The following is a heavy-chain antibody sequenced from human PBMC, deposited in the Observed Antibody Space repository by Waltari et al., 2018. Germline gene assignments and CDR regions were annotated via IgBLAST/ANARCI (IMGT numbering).Heavy chain of an antibody. CDR3: AGERAGTYYFEF. J-gene: IGHJ4*02. V-gene: IGHV1-46*01. CDR1: GYTFTTYN. CDR2: INPNDGKV. Sequence: QVQLVQSGAEVKRPGASVTVSCKPSGYTFTTYNIHWVRQAPGRGLGWVGIINPNDGKVNYAQKFRGRLTMTRDTSTSTVYMELYSLRSEDTAVYYCAGERAGTYYFEFWGQGTLVTVSS.